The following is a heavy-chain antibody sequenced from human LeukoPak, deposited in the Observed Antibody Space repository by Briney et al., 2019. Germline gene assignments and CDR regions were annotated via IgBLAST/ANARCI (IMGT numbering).Heavy chain of an antibody. CDR3: AGCDSYGSKAPDY. CDR2: IKHDGSEK. D-gene: IGHD4/OR15-4a*01. CDR1: GFTFNNYW. V-gene: IGHV3-7*03. J-gene: IGHJ4*02. Sequence: PGGSLRLSCAASGFTFNNYWMGWVRQAPGKGLEWVANIKHDGSEKHYVDSAKGRFIISRDNAKNSLYLQMNSLRGEDTAIYYCAGCDSYGSKAPDYWGRGTLVTVSS.